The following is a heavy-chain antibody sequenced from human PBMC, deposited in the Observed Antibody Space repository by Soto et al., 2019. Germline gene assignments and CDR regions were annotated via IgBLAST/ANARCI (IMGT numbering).Heavy chain of an antibody. V-gene: IGHV4-30-4*01. Sequence: SETLSLTCTVSGGSISSGDYYWSWIRQPPGKGLEWIGYIYYSGSTYYNPSLKSRVTISVDTSKNQFSLKLSSVTAADTAVYYCARAGLGEYSYGFGLIWGQGTTVTVSS. CDR2: IYYSGST. CDR1: GGSISSGDYY. CDR3: ARAGLGEYSYGFGLI. D-gene: IGHD5-18*01. J-gene: IGHJ6*02.